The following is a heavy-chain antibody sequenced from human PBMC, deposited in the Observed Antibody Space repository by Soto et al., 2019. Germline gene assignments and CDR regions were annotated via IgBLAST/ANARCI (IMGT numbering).Heavy chain of an antibody. CDR2: ISYDGSNK. Sequence: QVQLVESGGGVVQPGRSPRVSCAASGFTFSNYAMHWVRQAPGKGLEWVAVISYDGSNKFYADSVKGRFTITRDSSKSTLYLQMNNLRDEDTAVYYCSRDRVYYYDSSGYYNFDYWGQGTLVTVSS. V-gene: IGHV3-30-3*01. CDR1: GFTFSNYA. D-gene: IGHD3-22*01. CDR3: SRDRVYYYDSSGYYNFDY. J-gene: IGHJ4*02.